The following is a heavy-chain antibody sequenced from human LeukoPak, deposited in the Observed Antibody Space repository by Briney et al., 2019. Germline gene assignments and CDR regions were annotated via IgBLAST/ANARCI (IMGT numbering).Heavy chain of an antibody. V-gene: IGHV3-7*03. CDR1: GFTFSSYW. CDR3: ARVPAAGVQQSGYYYAMDV. Sequence: GGSLRLSCAASGFTFSSYWMSWVRQAPGKGLEWVANIKQDGSDTYYLDSVKGRFTISRDNAKNSLYLQINSLRAENTAVYYCARVPAAGVQQSGYYYAMDVWGRGTTVTVSS. D-gene: IGHD6-13*01. J-gene: IGHJ6*02. CDR2: IKQDGSDT.